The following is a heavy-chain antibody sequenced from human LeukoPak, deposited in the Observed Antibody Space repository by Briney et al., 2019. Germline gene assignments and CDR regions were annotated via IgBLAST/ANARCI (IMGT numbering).Heavy chain of an antibody. D-gene: IGHD2-2*01. CDR2: IYYSGST. J-gene: IGHJ6*02. Sequence: SETLSLTCAVYGGSFSGYYWSWIRQHPGKGLEWIGYIYYSGSTYYNPSLKSRVTISVDTSKNQFSLKLSSVTAADTAVYYCARVEGPAATYYYYGMDVWGQGTTVTVSS. CDR1: GGSFSGYY. V-gene: IGHV4-31*11. CDR3: ARVEGPAATYYYYGMDV.